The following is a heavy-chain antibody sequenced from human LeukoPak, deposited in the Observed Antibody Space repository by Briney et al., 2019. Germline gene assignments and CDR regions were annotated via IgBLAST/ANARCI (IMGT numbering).Heavy chain of an antibody. CDR3: ARGRPRVLRYDMDV. V-gene: IGHV1-18*01. J-gene: IGHJ6*03. CDR1: GYTFTSYG. CDR2: ISAYNGNT. D-gene: IGHD3-9*01. Sequence: ASVKVPCKASGYTFTSYGISWVRQAPGQGLEWMGWISAYNGNTNYAQKLQGRVTMTTDTSTSTAYMELRSLRSDDTAVYYCARGRPRVLRYDMDVWGKGTTVTISS.